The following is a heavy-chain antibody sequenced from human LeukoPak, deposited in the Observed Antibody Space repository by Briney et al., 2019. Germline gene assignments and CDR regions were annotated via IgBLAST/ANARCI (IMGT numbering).Heavy chain of an antibody. CDR1: GYTFTYYG. CDR3: ARDSDLRHGPNWFDP. J-gene: IGHJ5*02. Sequence: ASVKVSCKASGYTFTYYGISWVRQAPGQGLEWMGWISAYNGNTNYARKLQGRVTMTTDTSTSTAYMEMRSLRSDDTAVYYCARDSDLRHGPNWFDPWGQGTLVTVSS. CDR2: ISAYNGNT. D-gene: IGHD5-24*01. V-gene: IGHV1-18*01.